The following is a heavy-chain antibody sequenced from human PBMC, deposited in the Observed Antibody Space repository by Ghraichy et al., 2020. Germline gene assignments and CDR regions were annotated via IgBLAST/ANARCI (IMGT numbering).Heavy chain of an antibody. CDR2: ISISGRST. D-gene: IGHD2/OR15-2a*01. CDR1: GFTFSDYY. J-gene: IGHJ3*01. V-gene: IGHV3-11*06. Sequence: GSLRLSCAASGFTFSDYYMHWIRQAPGKGLEWLSYISISGRSTDYADSAKGRFTISRDNAENSVYLQMDSLEVEDTALYYCARGRFGSTWDDAFDFWGQGTMVTVSS. CDR3: ARGRFGSTWDDAFDF.